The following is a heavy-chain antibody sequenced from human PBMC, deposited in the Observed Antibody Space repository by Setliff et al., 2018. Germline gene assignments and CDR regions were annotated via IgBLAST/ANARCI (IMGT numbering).Heavy chain of an antibody. V-gene: IGHV1-69*05. CDR2: TIPFFGTT. Sequence: SVKVSCKASGGTFNNYGVTWVRQAPGQGLEWMGGTIPFFGTTNYALKFQGRVTIITDESTSTAFMQLSSLRSEDTAVYYCVREGVDSRSSTDYRYNMDVWGKGTTVTVS. CDR1: GGTFNNYG. D-gene: IGHD3-22*01. J-gene: IGHJ6*03. CDR3: VREGVDSRSSTDYRYNMDV.